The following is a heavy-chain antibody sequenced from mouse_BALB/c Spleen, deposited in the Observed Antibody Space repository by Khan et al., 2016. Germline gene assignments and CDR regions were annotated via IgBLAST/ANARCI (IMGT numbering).Heavy chain of an antibody. V-gene: IGHV5-2*01. CDR2: INSAGNAT. Sequence: EVELVESGGGLVQPGESLKLSCEANEYEFPSYDMSWVRKTPEKRLELVAAINSAGNATYYADTMESRFIISRDNTKKTLYLQVTSLSSENTALYYCTRTYYGSSFWFAYWGQGTLVTVSA. CDR1: EYEFPSYD. CDR3: TRTYYGSSFWFAY. J-gene: IGHJ3*01. D-gene: IGHD1-1*01.